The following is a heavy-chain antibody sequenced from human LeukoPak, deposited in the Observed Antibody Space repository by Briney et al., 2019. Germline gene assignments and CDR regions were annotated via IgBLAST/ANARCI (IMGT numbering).Heavy chain of an antibody. Sequence: KPSETLSLTCAVYGGSFSGYYWSWIRQPPGKGLEWIGEINHSGSTNYNPSLKSRVTISVDTSKNQFSLKLSSVTAADTAVYYCARQDYDSSGYYSLNYFDYWGQGTLVTVSS. CDR1: GGSFSGYY. CDR2: INHSGST. J-gene: IGHJ4*02. D-gene: IGHD3-22*01. CDR3: ARQDYDSSGYYSLNYFDY. V-gene: IGHV4-34*01.